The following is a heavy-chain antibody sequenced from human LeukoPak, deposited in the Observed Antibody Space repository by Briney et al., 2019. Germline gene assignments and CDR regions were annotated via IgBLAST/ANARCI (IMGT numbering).Heavy chain of an antibody. CDR3: AKDLSSAITSALVLDV. V-gene: IGHV3-21*04. CDR1: GFTFSSYA. Sequence: GGSLRLSCAASGFTFSSYAMSWVRQAPGKGLEWVSSISSSSSYIYYADSVKGRFTISRDNVKNVLYLQMNSLGPEDTALYYCAKDLSSAITSALVLDVWGQGTTVIVS. J-gene: IGHJ6*02. CDR2: ISSSSSYI. D-gene: IGHD3-22*01.